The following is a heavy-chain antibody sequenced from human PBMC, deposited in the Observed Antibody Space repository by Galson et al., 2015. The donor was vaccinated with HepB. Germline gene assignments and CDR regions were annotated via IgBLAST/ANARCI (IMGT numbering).Heavy chain of an antibody. CDR1: GFIFSDYY. CDR2: ISGSGDTI. V-gene: IGHV3-11*01. D-gene: IGHD4-17*01. Sequence: SLRLSCAPSGFIFSDYYMSWIRQAPGKGLEWVSYISGSGDTIYYADSVKGRFTISRDNAKKSLYLQMNSLRGDDTAIYYCARPGYGDYVVAHWGQGTMVTVAS. J-gene: IGHJ4*02. CDR3: ARPGYGDYVVAH.